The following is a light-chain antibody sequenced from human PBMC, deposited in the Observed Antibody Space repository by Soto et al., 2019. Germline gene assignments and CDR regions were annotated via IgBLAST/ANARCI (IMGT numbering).Light chain of an antibody. Sequence: QAVVTQEPSLTVSPGDTVTLTCGSSTGAVTSGHLPSWFQQKPGQAPMTLIYATSNTHSWTPARFSGSLLSGAQPEDEAEYYCLLTYPSVLVFGTGTKVTVL. V-gene: IGLV7-46*03. CDR1: TGAVTSGHL. CDR3: LLTYPSVLV. CDR2: ATS. J-gene: IGLJ1*01.